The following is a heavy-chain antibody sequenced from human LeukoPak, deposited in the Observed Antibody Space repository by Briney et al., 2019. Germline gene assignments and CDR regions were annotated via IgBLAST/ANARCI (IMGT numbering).Heavy chain of an antibody. CDR3: ARGAPHCSGGSCYDY. V-gene: IGHV4-61*08. CDR1: GGSISSGGYY. J-gene: IGHJ4*02. D-gene: IGHD2-15*01. CDR2: IYYSGST. Sequence: SETLSLTCTVSGGSISSGGYYWSWIRQHPGKGLEWIGYIYYSGSTNYNPSLKSRVTISVDTSKYQFSLKLSSVTAADTAVYYCARGAPHCSGGSCYDYWGQGTLVTVSS.